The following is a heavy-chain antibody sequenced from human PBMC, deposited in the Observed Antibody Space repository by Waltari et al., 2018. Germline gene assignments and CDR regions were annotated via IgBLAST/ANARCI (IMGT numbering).Heavy chain of an antibody. CDR1: GGSISSGSYY. Sequence: QVQLQESGPGLLKPSETLSLPCTDSGGSISSGSYYWRWIRQPAGKGLEWIGRIYTSGSTNYTPSRKSRVTISVDTSKNQFSLKLSSVTAADTAVYYCARGVLWFGEGGDYWGQGTLVTVSS. J-gene: IGHJ4*02. CDR2: IYTSGST. V-gene: IGHV4-61*02. D-gene: IGHD3-10*01. CDR3: ARGVLWFGEGGDY.